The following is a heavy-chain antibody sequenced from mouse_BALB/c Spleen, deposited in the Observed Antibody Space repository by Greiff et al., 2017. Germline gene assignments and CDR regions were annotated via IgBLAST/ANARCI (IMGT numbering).Heavy chain of an antibody. J-gene: IGHJ1*01. V-gene: IGHV2-6-7*01. CDR1: GFSLTGYG. Sequence: QVHVKQSGPGLVAPSQSLSITCTVSGFSLTGYGVNWVRQPPGKGLEWLGMIWGDGSTDYNSALKSRLSISKDNSKSQVFLKMNSLQTDDTARYYCARGEAYGGYFDVWGAGTTVTVSS. CDR3: ARGEAYGGYFDV. D-gene: IGHD1-1*01. CDR2: IWGDGST.